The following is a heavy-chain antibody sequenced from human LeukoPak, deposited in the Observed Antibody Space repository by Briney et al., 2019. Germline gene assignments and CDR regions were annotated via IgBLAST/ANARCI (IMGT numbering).Heavy chain of an antibody. CDR2: ISAYNGNT. J-gene: IGHJ4*02. CDR1: GYTFTSYG. Sequence: ASVKVSCKASGYTFTSYGISWVRQAPGQGLEWMGWISAYNGNTNYAQKLQGRVTMTTDTSTSTAYMELRSLRYDDTAVYYCASVAGGTSDYYFDYWGQGTLVTVSS. D-gene: IGHD3-16*01. CDR3: ASVAGGTSDYYFDY. V-gene: IGHV1-18*01.